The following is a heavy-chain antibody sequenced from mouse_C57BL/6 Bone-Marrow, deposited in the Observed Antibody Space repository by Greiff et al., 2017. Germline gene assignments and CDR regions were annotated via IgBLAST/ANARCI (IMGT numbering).Heavy chain of an antibody. Sequence: DVMLVESGGGLVQPGESLKLSCASNEYEFPSHDMSWVRKTPEKRLELVAAINSDGGSTYYPDTMERRSSISRDNTKKTLSLQRSSLRSEDTALYYCARHVDYGSSYRAYWGQGTLVTVSA. D-gene: IGHD1-1*01. J-gene: IGHJ3*01. CDR2: INSDGGST. CDR1: EYEFPSHD. V-gene: IGHV5-2*01. CDR3: ARHVDYGSSYRAY.